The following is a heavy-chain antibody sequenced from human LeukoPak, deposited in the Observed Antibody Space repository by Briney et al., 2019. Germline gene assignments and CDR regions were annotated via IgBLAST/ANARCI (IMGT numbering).Heavy chain of an antibody. V-gene: IGHV4-59*01. CDR2: IYYSGST. D-gene: IGHD6-6*01. CDR3: ARVDPDSSSTLEVFDY. CDR1: GGSISSYY. J-gene: IGHJ4*02. Sequence: PSETLSLICAVSGGSISSYYWSWIRQPPGKGLEWIGYIYYSGSTNYNPSLKSRVTISVDTSKNQFSLKPSSVTAADTAVYYCARVDPDSSSTLEVFDYWGPGTLVTVSS.